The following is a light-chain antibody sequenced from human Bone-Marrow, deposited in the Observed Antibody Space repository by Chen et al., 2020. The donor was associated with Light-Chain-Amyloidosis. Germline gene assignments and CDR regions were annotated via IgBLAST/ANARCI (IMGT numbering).Light chain of an antibody. V-gene: IGKV1-9*01. CDR1: QGIYSH. CDR2: AAS. Sequence: DIQLTQSPSVLPASVGDRVTITCRASQGIYSHLAWYQQKPGKAPKLLIYAASTLQRGVPSRVSGAGSGTEFTLTITSLQPEDSATYYCQQLYTYPLTFGAGTKVVFK. J-gene: IGKJ4*01. CDR3: QQLYTYPLT.